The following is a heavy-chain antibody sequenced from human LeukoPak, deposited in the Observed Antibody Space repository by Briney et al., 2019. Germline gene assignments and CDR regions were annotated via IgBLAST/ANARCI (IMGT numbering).Heavy chain of an antibody. J-gene: IGHJ6*03. CDR2: ISGSGGST. Sequence: GGSLRLSCAASGFTFSSYAMSWVRQAPGKGLEWVSAISGSGGSTYYADSVKGRFTISRDNSKNTLYLQMNSLRAEDTAVYYCVRKHLYYDSSGYYLYYYYYMDVWGKGTTVTISS. V-gene: IGHV3-23*01. D-gene: IGHD3-22*01. CDR1: GFTFSSYA. CDR3: VRKHLYYDSSGYYLYYYYYMDV.